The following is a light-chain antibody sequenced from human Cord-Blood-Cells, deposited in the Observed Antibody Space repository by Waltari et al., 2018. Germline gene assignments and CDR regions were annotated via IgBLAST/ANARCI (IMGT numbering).Light chain of an antibody. CDR1: QSVSSY. Sequence: DIVFTQSPATLSLSPGERATLSCRASQSVSSYLALYQQKPGQAPRLLIYDASNRATGIPARFSGSGSGTDFTLTISSLEPEDFAVYYCQQRSNWYSFGQGTKLEIK. J-gene: IGKJ2*03. V-gene: IGKV3-11*01. CDR2: DAS. CDR3: QQRSNWYS.